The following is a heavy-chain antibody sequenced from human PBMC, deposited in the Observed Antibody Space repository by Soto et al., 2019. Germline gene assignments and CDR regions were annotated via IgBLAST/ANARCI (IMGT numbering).Heavy chain of an antibody. CDR3: ARDEGFLRS. Sequence: QAQLVQSGAEMKKPGASVKVSCKASGYTFRNEGITWVRQAPGQGLEWMGWISAYDGHSNYAQNLQGRVTMTTDTSTNTAYMELRSLRSDDTAVYYCARDEGFLRSWGQGTLVAVSS. CDR1: GYTFRNEG. V-gene: IGHV1-18*01. CDR2: ISAYDGHS. D-gene: IGHD3-3*01. J-gene: IGHJ5*02.